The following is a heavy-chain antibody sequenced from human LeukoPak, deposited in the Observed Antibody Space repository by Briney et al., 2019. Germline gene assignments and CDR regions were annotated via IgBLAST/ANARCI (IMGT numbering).Heavy chain of an antibody. CDR2: IIHSGST. CDR1: GGSLSGYY. J-gene: IGHJ4*02. Sequence: PSETLSLTCAVYGGSLSGYYWTWIRQPPGKGLEWIGEIIHSGSTNYNPSLKSRVTISIDTSKNRFSQNLGSVTAADTAVYYCARLIVPPTRPIDYWGQGTLVTVSS. CDR3: ARLIVPPTRPIDY. V-gene: IGHV4-34*12. D-gene: IGHD2/OR15-2a*01.